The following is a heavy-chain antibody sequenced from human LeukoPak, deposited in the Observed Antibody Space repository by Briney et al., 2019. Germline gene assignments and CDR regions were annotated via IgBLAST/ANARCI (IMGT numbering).Heavy chain of an antibody. CDR1: GGSISSYY. J-gene: IGHJ4*02. V-gene: IGHV4-59*01. Sequence: PSESLSLTCSVSGGSISSYYWSWIRQPPGKGLECIGFIYYSGSTNYNPSLKSRVAISVDTNKNEFSLKLSSVTAADTALYYCASSFSGYDPFDSWGQGTLVTVSS. D-gene: IGHD5-12*01. CDR3: ASSFSGYDPFDS. CDR2: IYYSGST.